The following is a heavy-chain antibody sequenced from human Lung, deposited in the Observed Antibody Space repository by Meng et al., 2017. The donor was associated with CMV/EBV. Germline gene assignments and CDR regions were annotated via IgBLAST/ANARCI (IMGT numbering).Heavy chain of an antibody. CDR2: IYSGDDT. Sequence: GESLKISCAASGFTVSSNYMSWVRQAPGKGLEWVSIIYSGDDTYYVDSVKGRFTISRDISTNTLSLQLNNLRAEDSAVYYCARVGDDIGSCTTTSCHNGYYFDYWGQGTLVTVSS. V-gene: IGHV3-53*01. CDR3: ARVGDDIGSCTTTSCHNGYYFDY. D-gene: IGHD2-2*02. CDR1: GFTVSSNY. J-gene: IGHJ4*02.